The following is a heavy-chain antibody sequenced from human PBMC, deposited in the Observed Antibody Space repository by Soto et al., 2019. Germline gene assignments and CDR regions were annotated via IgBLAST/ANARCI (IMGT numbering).Heavy chain of an antibody. CDR2: IIPITGIA. J-gene: IGHJ5*02. CDR1: GGTFSSYT. V-gene: IGHV1-69*02. D-gene: IGHD2-15*01. Sequence: QVQLVQSGAEVKKPGSSVKVSCKASGGTFSSYTISWVRQAPGQGLEWMGRIIPITGIANYAQKFQGRVTITAKKSTSTAYMELSSLRSDDTAVYYCASADCSGGSCYSWWFDPLGQGTLVTVS. CDR3: ASADCSGGSCYSWWFDP.